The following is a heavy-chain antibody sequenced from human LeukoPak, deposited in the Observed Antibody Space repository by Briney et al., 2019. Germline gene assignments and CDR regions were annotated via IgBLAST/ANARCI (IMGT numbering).Heavy chain of an antibody. CDR2: INAGNGNT. CDR3: ARAGDYYGSGSYPRPFDY. D-gene: IGHD3-10*01. J-gene: IGHJ4*02. V-gene: IGHV1-3*01. Sequence: ASVKVSCKASGYTFTSYAMHWVRQAPGQRLEWMGWINAGNGNTKYSQKFQGRVTITRDTSASTAYMELSSLRSEDTAVYYCARAGDYYGSGSYPRPFDYWGQGTLVTVSS. CDR1: GYTFTSYA.